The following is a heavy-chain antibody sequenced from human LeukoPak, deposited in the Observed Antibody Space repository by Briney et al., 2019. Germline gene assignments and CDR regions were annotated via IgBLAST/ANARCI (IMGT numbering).Heavy chain of an antibody. CDR3: ARQGSSWYEVIDY. Sequence: GESLKISCKGSGYSFTSYWVGWVRQMPGKGLEWMGIIYPGDSDTRYSPSFQGQVTISADKSISTAYLQWSSLKASDTAMYYCARQGSSWYEVIDYWGQGTLVTVSS. CDR2: IYPGDSDT. J-gene: IGHJ4*02. D-gene: IGHD6-13*01. CDR1: GYSFTSYW. V-gene: IGHV5-51*01.